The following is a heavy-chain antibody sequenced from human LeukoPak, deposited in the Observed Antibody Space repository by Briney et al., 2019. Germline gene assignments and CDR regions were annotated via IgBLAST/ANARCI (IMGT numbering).Heavy chain of an antibody. CDR2: IYYSGST. D-gene: IGHD6-13*01. Sequence: PSQTLSLTCTVSGGSISSGDYYWSWIRQPPGKGLEWIGYIYYSGSTYYNPSLKSRVTISVDTSKNQFSLKLSSVTAADTAVYYCARVGSSWYYFDCWGQGTLVTVSS. CDR3: ARVGSSWYYFDC. CDR1: GGSISSGDYY. J-gene: IGHJ4*02. V-gene: IGHV4-30-4*01.